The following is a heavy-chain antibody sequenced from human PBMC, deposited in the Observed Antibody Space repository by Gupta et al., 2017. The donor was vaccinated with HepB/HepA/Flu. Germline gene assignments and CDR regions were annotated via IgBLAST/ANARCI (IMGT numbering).Heavy chain of an antibody. Sequence: EVQLVQSGAEVKKTGESLKISCKGSGYSFTSYWIGWVRQMPGKGLEWMGIIYPGDSDTRYSPSFQGQVTISADKSISTAYLQWSSLKASDTAMYYCARLRPEGCSSTSCYGPLLDYWGQGTLVTVSS. J-gene: IGHJ4*02. CDR3: ARLRPEGCSSTSCYGPLLDY. D-gene: IGHD2-2*01. CDR2: IYPGDSDT. V-gene: IGHV5-51*01. CDR1: GYSFTSYW.